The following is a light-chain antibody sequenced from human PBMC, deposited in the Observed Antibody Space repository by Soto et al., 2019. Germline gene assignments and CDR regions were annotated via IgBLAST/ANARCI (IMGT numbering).Light chain of an antibody. Sequence: EIVLTQSPGTLSLSPGERATLSCRASQSVSSNFLAWYQQKPGQAPRLLIYAASRRATGIPDRFSGSGSGTDFTLTISRLEPEDFAVYYCQQYGISLRTSGQGTKVDIK. J-gene: IGKJ1*01. V-gene: IGKV3-20*01. CDR2: AAS. CDR1: QSVSSNF. CDR3: QQYGISLRT.